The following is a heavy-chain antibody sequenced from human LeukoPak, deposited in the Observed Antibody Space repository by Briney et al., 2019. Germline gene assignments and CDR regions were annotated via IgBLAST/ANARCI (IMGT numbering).Heavy chain of an antibody. CDR2: IHSNGGA. V-gene: IGHV4-59*01. CDR3: ASSNLGSLGQFDP. J-gene: IGHJ5*02. CDR1: GGSISNYY. Sequence: SETLSLTCTVSGGSISNYYWSWIRQPPGKGLESIGFIHSNGGANYNASLNSRATISRDTSRSQVSLKLTSVTAADTAVYYCASSNLGSLGQFDPWGQGTLVTVSS. D-gene: IGHD3-10*01.